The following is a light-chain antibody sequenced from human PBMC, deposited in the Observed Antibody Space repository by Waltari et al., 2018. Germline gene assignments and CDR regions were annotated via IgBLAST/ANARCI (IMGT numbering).Light chain of an antibody. J-gene: IGKJ4*01. Sequence: DVQMTQSPSTLSASVGDRVTITCRASEDINTWLAWYQQKPGKAPKLLLSDAASLKSGVPSRFSGSGSGTDFTLTITSMQPDDFATYYCQHYKNFPLTFGGGTNVEV. V-gene: IGKV1-5*01. CDR2: DAA. CDR3: QHYKNFPLT. CDR1: EDINTW.